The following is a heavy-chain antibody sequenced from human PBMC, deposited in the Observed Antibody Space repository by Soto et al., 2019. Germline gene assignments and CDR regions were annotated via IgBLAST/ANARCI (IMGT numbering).Heavy chain of an antibody. CDR1: GGTFSSYA. Sequence: AASVKVSCKASGGTFSSYAISWVRQAPGQGLEWMGGIIPIFGTANYAQKFQGRVTITADKSTSTAYMELSSLRSEDTAVYYCARDGYYYDSSGYGVFDYWGQGTLVTVSS. D-gene: IGHD3-22*01. CDR3: ARDGYYYDSSGYGVFDY. CDR2: IIPIFGTA. J-gene: IGHJ4*02. V-gene: IGHV1-69*06.